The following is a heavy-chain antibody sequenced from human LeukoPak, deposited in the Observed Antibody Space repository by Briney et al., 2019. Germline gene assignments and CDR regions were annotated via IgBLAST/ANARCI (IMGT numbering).Heavy chain of an antibody. Sequence: PSETLSLTCTVSGGSISSYYWSWIRQPPGKGLEWIGYIYYSGSTNYNPSLKSRVTISVDTSKNQFSLKLSSVTAADTAVYYCARGDYYDSSGYYYRGCYFDYWGQGTLVTVSS. CDR3: ARGDYYDSSGYYYRGCYFDY. D-gene: IGHD3-22*01. CDR1: GGSISSYY. V-gene: IGHV4-59*01. J-gene: IGHJ4*02. CDR2: IYYSGST.